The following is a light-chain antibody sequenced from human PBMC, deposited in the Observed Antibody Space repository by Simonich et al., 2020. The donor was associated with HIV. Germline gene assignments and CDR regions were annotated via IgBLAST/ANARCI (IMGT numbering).Light chain of an antibody. CDR1: QGISSY. V-gene: IGKV1-9*01. J-gene: IGKJ5*01. CDR3: QQLSSYPT. CDR2: AAT. Sequence: DIQLTQSPSFLSTSVGDRVTITCRASQGISSYLAWYQQKPGKAPKLLIYAATTLQSGVPSRCSGSGSGTEFSLTISSLQPEDFATYYCQQLSSYPTFGQGTRLEIK.